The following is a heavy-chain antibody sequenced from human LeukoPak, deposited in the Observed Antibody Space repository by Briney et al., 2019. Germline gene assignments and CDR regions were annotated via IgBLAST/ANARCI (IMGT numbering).Heavy chain of an antibody. CDR1: GGSFSGYY. Sequence: PSETLSLTCAVYGGSFSGYYWNWIRQPPGKGLEWIGEISHSGSTNYNPSLKSRVTISINTSKNQFSLKLSAVTAADTAVYYCARRNGQDIVATFRRRYYFDYWGQGTLVTVSS. J-gene: IGHJ4*02. CDR2: ISHSGST. CDR3: ARRNGQDIVATFRRRYYFDY. V-gene: IGHV4-34*01. D-gene: IGHD5-12*01.